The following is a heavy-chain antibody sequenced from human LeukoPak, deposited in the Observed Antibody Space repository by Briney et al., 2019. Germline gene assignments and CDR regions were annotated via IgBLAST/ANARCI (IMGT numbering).Heavy chain of an antibody. J-gene: IGHJ4*02. V-gene: IGHV4-34*01. D-gene: IGHD2-8*01. Sequence: TSETLSLTCAVYGGSFSGYYWSCIRQPPGKGLEWIGEINHSGSTNYNPSLKSRVTISVDTSKNQFSLKLSSVTAADTAVYYCARNYCTNGVCRDYWGQGTLVTVSS. CDR3: ARNYCTNGVCRDY. CDR1: GGSFSGYY. CDR2: INHSGST.